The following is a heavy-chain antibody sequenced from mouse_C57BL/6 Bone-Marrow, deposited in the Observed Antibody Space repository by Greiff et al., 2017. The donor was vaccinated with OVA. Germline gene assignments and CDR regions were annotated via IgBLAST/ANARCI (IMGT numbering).Heavy chain of an antibody. Sequence: QVQLQQPGAELVKPGASVKMSCKASGYTFTSYWITWVKQRPGQGLEWIGDIYPGSGSTNYNEKFKSKATLTLDTSSSTAYMQLSSLTSEDSAVYYCEGSNYGLWYFDVWGTGTTVTVSS. J-gene: IGHJ1*03. CDR2: IYPGSGST. D-gene: IGHD2-5*01. CDR1: GYTFTSYW. V-gene: IGHV1-55*01. CDR3: EGSNYGLWYFDV.